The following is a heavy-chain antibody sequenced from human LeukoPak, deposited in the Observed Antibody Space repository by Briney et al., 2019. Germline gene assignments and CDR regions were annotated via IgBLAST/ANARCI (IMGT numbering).Heavy chain of an antibody. CDR1: GGSISSGSYY. D-gene: IGHD3-16*02. CDR3: ASSGSYRQITY. J-gene: IGHJ4*02. Sequence: PSETLSLTCTVSGGSISSGSYYWSWIRQPAGKGLEWIGRIYTSGSTNYNPSLKSRVTISVDTSKNQFSLKLSSVTAADTAVYYCASSGSYRQITYWGQGTLVTVSS. CDR2: IYTSGST. V-gene: IGHV4-61*02.